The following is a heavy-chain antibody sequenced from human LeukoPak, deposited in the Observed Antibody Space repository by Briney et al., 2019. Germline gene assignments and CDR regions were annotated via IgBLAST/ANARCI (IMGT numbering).Heavy chain of an antibody. CDR3: AREGSSSWYKGSDAFDI. CDR1: GYSISSGYY. Sequence: SETLSLTCTVSGYSISSGYYWGWIRQPPGQGLEWIGSIYRSGSSYYNPSLKSRVTISVDTSKNQFSLKLSSVTAADTAVYYCAREGSSSWYKGSDAFDIWGQGTVVTVSS. V-gene: IGHV4-38-2*02. J-gene: IGHJ3*02. CDR2: IYRSGSS. D-gene: IGHD6-13*01.